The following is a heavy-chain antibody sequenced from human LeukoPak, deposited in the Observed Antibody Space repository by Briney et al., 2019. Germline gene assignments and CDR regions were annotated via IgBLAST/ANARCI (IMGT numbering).Heavy chain of an antibody. D-gene: IGHD1-20*01. J-gene: IGHJ4*02. CDR2: MNPSGGNT. V-gene: IGHV1-8*01. CDR1: GYTFTSYD. Sequence: GASVKVSCKASGYTFTSYDINWARQATGQGLEWMGWMNPSGGNTGYAQKFQGRVTMTRNTSISTAYMELSSLRSEDTAVYYCARVANWNDFGLGYWGQGTLVTVSS. CDR3: ARVANWNDFGLGY.